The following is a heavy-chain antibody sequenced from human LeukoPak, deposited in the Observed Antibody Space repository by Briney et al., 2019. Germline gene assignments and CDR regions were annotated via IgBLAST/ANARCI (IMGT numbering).Heavy chain of an antibody. J-gene: IGHJ3*02. D-gene: IGHD3-10*01. CDR3: ARDPIDMVRGVPRGAFDI. CDR1: GYTFTSYY. CDR2: INPSGGST. Sequence: ASVKVSCKASGYTFTSYYMHWVRQAPGQGLEWMGIINPSGGSTSYAQKFQGRVTMTRDTSTSTVYMELSSLRSEDTAVYYCARDPIDMVRGVPRGAFDIWGQGTMVTVSS. V-gene: IGHV1-46*01.